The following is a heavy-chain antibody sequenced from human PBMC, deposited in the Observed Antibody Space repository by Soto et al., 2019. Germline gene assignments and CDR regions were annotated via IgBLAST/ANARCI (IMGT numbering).Heavy chain of an antibody. CDR2: ISYDGSNK. D-gene: IGHD3-9*01. V-gene: IGHV3-30*18. Sequence: HPGGSLRLSCAASGFTFSSYGMHWVRQAPGKGLEWVAVISYDGSNKYYADSVKGRFTISRDNSKNTLYLQMNSLRAEDTAVYYCAKEFYDILTGFYNVKLPRGPHYYYYGMDVWGQGTTVTVSS. CDR3: AKEFYDILTGFYNVKLPRGPHYYYYGMDV. CDR1: GFTFSSYG. J-gene: IGHJ6*02.